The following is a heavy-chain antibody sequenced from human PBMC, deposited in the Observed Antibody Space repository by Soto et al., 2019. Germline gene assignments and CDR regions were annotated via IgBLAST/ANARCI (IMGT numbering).Heavy chain of an antibody. CDR1: GGIFSKFG. CDR3: ARPAAEESEFFAY. CDR2: IIPMFGTA. D-gene: IGHD6-25*01. Sequence: QVQLVQSGAEVKKPGSSVKVSCKASGGIFSKFGISWVRQAPGQGLEWMGGIIPMFGTAHYAQKFQGRVTIIADESTTTVYMELSSLRSEDTAVYYCARPAAEESEFFAYCGQGTLVTVAS. J-gene: IGHJ4*02. V-gene: IGHV1-69*01.